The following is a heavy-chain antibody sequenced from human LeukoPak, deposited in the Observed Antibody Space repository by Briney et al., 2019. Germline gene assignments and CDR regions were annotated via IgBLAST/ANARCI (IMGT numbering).Heavy chain of an antibody. J-gene: IGHJ4*02. Sequence: SETLSLTCTVSGGSISSGSYYWSWIRQPPGKGLEWIGYIYYSGSTYYNPSLKSRVTISVDTSKNQFSLKLSSVTAADTAVYYCASQGGTYYYDSSGYYHDYWGQGTLVTVPS. V-gene: IGHV4-30-4*08. CDR3: ASQGGTYYYDSSGYYHDY. CDR1: GGSISSGSYY. D-gene: IGHD3-22*01. CDR2: IYYSGST.